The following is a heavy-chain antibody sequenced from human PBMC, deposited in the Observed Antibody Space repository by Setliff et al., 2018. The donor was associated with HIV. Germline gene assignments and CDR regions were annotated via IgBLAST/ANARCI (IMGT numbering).Heavy chain of an antibody. CDR3: AMSGEWELNFDY. CDR2: IIPIFGTA. J-gene: IGHJ4*02. Sequence: SVKVSCKASGYTFTSYTMNWVRQAPGQGLEWMGGIIPIFGTANYAQKFQGRVTITADESTSTAYMELSSLRSEDTAVYYCAMSGEWELNFDYWGQGTLVTVSS. CDR1: GYTFTSYT. D-gene: IGHD1-26*01. V-gene: IGHV1-69*13.